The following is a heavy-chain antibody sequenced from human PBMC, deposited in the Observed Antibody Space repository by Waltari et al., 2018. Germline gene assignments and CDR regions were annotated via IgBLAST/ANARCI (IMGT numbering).Heavy chain of an antibody. V-gene: IGHV5-10-1*03. CDR3: ARTWGQWLNFAASDY. CDR2: IGPADSYI. J-gene: IGHJ4*02. D-gene: IGHD6-19*01. CDR1: GSSFTSYW. Sequence: EVQLVQSGAEVKKPGASLRTSCKASGSSFTSYWISWVRQVPGKGLEWMGRIGPADSYINYSPSFQGHITISADKSIATAYLQWVSLKASDTAMYYCARTWGQWLNFAASDYWGQGSLVTVSS.